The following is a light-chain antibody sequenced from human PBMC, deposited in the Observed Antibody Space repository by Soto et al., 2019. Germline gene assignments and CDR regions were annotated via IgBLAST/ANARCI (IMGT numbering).Light chain of an antibody. J-gene: IGKJ1*01. CDR3: QQYNSYSWT. CDR1: QSISSW. CDR2: DAS. Sequence: DIQMTQSPSTLSASVGDRITITCRASQSISSWLAWYQQKPGKAPNLLIFDASTLESGVPSRFSGSGSGTEFPLTISSLQPDDFGTYYCQQYNSYSWTFGQGTKVEIK. V-gene: IGKV1-5*01.